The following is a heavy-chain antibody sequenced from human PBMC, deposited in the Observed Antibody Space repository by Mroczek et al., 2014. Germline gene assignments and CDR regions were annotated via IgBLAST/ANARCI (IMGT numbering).Heavy chain of an antibody. D-gene: IGHD2-2*02. J-gene: IGHJ5*02. CDR3: ASTHCSSTSCYTFEAENWFDP. Sequence: QVQLVQSGPGLVKPSQTLSLTCTVSGGSISSGGYYWSWIRQHPGKGLEWIGYIYYSGSTYYNPSLKSRVTISVDTSKNQFSLKLSSVTAADTAVYYCASTHCSSTSCYTFEAENWFDPWGQGTLVTVSS. V-gene: IGHV4-31*03. CDR1: GGSISSGGYY. CDR2: IYYSGST.